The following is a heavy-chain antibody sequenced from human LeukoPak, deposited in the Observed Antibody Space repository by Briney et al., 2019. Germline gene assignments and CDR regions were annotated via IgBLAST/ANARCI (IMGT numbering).Heavy chain of an antibody. J-gene: IGHJ4*02. CDR3: VKEVGVDWGFYDV. Sequence: GGSLRLSCVGSGLTLSLSAVSWVRQTPDKGLEWVSVVSGDGSVTYYADSVKGRFVISRDNANNGVYLQLNNIRAEDTAMYYCVKEVGVDWGFYDVWGQGTQVIVSS. D-gene: IGHD3-3*01. CDR1: GLTLSLSA. CDR2: VSGDGSVT. V-gene: IGHV3-23*01.